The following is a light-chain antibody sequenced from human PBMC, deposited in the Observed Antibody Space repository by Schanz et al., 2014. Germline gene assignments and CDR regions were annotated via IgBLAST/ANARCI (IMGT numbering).Light chain of an antibody. CDR3: QQYGSSPPVT. CDR1: HTVRTS. V-gene: IGKV3-20*01. Sequence: VVLTQSPGTLSVFPGETATLSCRASHTVRTSLAWYQQKPGQPPRLLIYGASSRATGIPDRFSGSGSGTDFTLTISRLEPEDFAVYYCQQYGSSPPVTFGQGTKLEIK. J-gene: IGKJ2*01. CDR2: GAS.